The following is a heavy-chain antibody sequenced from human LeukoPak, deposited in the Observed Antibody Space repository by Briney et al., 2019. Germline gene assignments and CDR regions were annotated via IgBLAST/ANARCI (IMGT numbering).Heavy chain of an antibody. D-gene: IGHD6-19*01. V-gene: IGHV1-2*02. CDR2: INPNGGVT. J-gene: IGHJ4*02. CDR3: ARVLRGGWYFESGY. CDR1: GYTFTDYY. Sequence: ASVKVSCKASGYTFTDYYLHWVRQAPGQGLEWMGWINPNGGVTTYAQKFHSRVTLTRDTSISTAYMELTSLTSDDTAVYFCARVLRGGWYFESGYWGQGTLVTVSS.